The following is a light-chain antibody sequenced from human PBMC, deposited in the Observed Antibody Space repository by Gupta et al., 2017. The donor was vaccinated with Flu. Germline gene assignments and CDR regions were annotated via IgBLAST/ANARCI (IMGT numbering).Light chain of an antibody. J-gene: IGKJ5*01. Sequence: EIVLTQSPATLSVSPGERVTLSCRASRNIRGHLAWYQQKTGQAPRLLIHDASTRATSIPARYSGSGSWTDFTLTISTLQSEDFSVYYCQQYKNWPPTFGQGTRLEI. V-gene: IGKV3-15*01. CDR1: RNIRGH. CDR2: DAS. CDR3: QQYKNWPPT.